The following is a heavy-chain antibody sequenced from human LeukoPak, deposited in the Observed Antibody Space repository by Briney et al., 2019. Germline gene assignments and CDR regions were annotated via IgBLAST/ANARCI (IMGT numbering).Heavy chain of an antibody. CDR3: ARGLYHYDSSVGY. V-gene: IGHV4-59*01. D-gene: IGHD3-22*01. CDR2: IYYSGST. J-gene: IGHJ4*02. Sequence: PSETLSLTCAVYGGSFSGYYWSWIRQPPGKGLEWIGYIYYSGSTNYNPSLKSRLSISVDTSKNQFSLRLSSVTAADTAVYYCARGLYHYDSSVGYWGQGTLVTVSS. CDR1: GGSFSGYY.